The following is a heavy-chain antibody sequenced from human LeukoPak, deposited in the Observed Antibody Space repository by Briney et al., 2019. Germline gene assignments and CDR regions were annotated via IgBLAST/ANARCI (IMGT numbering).Heavy chain of an antibody. D-gene: IGHD2-21*01. V-gene: IGHV4-59*08. Sequence: SETLSLTCSVSGGSIRNYYWTWIRQPPGKGLEWIGHVSNSGNTKYNPSLKSRVTISIDTSKKHFSLNLSSVTAADTAVYYCARHLNNCGDDCYIFDYWGQGTLVTVSS. CDR2: VSNSGNT. CDR3: ARHLNNCGDDCYIFDY. CDR1: GGSIRNYY. J-gene: IGHJ4*02.